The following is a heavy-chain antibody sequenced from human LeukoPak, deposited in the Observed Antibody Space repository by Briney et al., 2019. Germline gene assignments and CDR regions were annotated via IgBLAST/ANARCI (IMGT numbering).Heavy chain of an antibody. V-gene: IGHV3-21*01. J-gene: IGHJ2*01. CDR2: VSIGGRFI. Sequence: GGSLRLSCAASGFTFSSYGMNWVSQAPGKGLEWVSFVSIGGRFIYYADSVKGRFTISRDDAKNSLYLQMNSLTAEDTAEYYCARNKINTVTTGWYFDLWGRGTLVSVSS. D-gene: IGHD4-17*01. CDR3: ARNKINTVTTGWYFDL. CDR1: GFTFSSYG.